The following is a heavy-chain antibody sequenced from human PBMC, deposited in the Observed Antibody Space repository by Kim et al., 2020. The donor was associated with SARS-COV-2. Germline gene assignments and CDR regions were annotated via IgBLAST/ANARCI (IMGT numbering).Heavy chain of an antibody. V-gene: IGHV3-11*01. J-gene: IGHJ4*02. D-gene: IGHD3-16*01. Sequence: GGSLRLSCAASGFTFSDHYMTWIRQAPGKGLEWLSSISSSGTDTLYAESVKGRFTISRDNAKNLVYLQLNSLRAEDTAVYDCVKERFKHYDFEYWGQGTLVTVSS. CDR1: GFTFSDHY. CDR3: VKERFKHYDFEY. CDR2: ISSSGTDT.